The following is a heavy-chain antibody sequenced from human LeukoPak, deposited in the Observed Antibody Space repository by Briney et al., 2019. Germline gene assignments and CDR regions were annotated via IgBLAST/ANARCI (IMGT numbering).Heavy chain of an antibody. CDR2: IYHSGST. V-gene: IGHV4-30-2*01. CDR3: AKYYYDSSGYYWYFDL. J-gene: IGHJ2*01. Sequence: SETLSLTCTVSGGSISSGGYYWSWIRQPPGKGLEWIGYIYHSGSTYYNPSLKSRVTISVDRSKNQFSLKLSSVTAADTAVYYCAKYYYDSSGYYWYFDLWGRGTLVTVSS. CDR1: GGSISSGGYY. D-gene: IGHD3-22*01.